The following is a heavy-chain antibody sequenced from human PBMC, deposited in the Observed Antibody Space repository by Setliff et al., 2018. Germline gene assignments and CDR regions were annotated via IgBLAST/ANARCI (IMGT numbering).Heavy chain of an antibody. Sequence: SETLSLTCTVSGGSVGNSYYYGNWIRQPAGKGLELIGRIYTTWSTNYNPSLRSRVSISLDTSKSQFFLKLNSVTAADTAVYYCARGGDPTVTTQLDAFDIWGQGTMVTVSS. J-gene: IGHJ3*02. D-gene: IGHD4-4*01. CDR1: GGSVGNSYYY. CDR3: ARGGDPTVTTQLDAFDI. V-gene: IGHV4-61*02. CDR2: IYTTWST.